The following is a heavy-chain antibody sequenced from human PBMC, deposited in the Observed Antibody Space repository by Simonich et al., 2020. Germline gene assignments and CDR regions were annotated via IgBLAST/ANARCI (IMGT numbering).Heavy chain of an antibody. CDR1: GGSISSSSYY. CDR3: ARHAGFAFDI. J-gene: IGHJ3*02. D-gene: IGHD6-13*01. V-gene: IGHV4-39*01. Sequence: QLQLQESGPGLVKPSETLSLTCTVSGGSISSSSYYWGWIRQPPGKGLEWLGSIYYVGRTYDNPSLKSRVTISVDTSKNQFSLKLSAVTAADTAVYYCARHAGFAFDIWGQGTMVTVSS. CDR2: IYYVGRT.